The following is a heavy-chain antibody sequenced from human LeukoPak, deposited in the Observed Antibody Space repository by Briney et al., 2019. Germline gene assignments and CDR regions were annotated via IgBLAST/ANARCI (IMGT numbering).Heavy chain of an antibody. CDR1: GGSISSYY. Sequence: SETLSLTCTVSGGSISSYYWSWIRQPPGKGLEWIGYIYYSGSTNYNPSLKSRVTISVDTSKNPFSLKLSSVTAADTAVYYCARVSDYGGNPIDYWGQGTLVTVSS. J-gene: IGHJ4*02. CDR3: ARVSDYGGNPIDY. CDR2: IYYSGST. D-gene: IGHD4-23*01. V-gene: IGHV4-59*01.